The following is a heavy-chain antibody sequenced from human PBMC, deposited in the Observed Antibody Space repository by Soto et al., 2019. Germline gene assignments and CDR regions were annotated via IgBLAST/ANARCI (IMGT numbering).Heavy chain of an antibody. CDR3: ARDYGDYLFDY. D-gene: IGHD4-17*01. J-gene: IGHJ4*02. CDR1: GFTFSSYE. Sequence: ESGGGLVQPGGSLRLSCAASGFTFSSYEMNWVRQAPGKGLEWVSYISSSGSTIYYADSVKGRFTISRDNAKNSLYLQMNSLRAEDTAVYYCARDYGDYLFDYWGQGTLVTVSS. CDR2: ISSSGSTI. V-gene: IGHV3-48*03.